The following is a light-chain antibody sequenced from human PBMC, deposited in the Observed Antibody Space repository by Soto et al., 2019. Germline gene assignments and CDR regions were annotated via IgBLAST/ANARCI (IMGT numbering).Light chain of an antibody. CDR1: QGIGND. J-gene: IGKJ1*01. V-gene: IGKV1-6*01. CDR2: AAS. CDR3: QQFYNYPRT. Sequence: AIQMTQSPSSRSASVGDRVTITCRASQGIGNDLGWYQQKPGKAPKLLIYAASRLQSGVPSRFSGSGAGTDCTLTISSLKHEDVATDYCQQFYNYPRTFGQGTKVDI.